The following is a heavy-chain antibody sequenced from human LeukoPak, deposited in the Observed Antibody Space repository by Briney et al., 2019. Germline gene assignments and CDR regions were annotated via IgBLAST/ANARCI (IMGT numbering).Heavy chain of an antibody. J-gene: IGHJ5*02. D-gene: IGHD1-26*01. CDR3: ARQEPGNWFDP. Sequence: SETLSLTCAVSGYSINSGYYCGWIRQPPGKGLEWIGSIYHSGNTYYNPSLKSRVTISVDTSKKHFSLKLSSVTAPDTAVYYCARQEPGNWFDPWGQGTLVTVSS. CDR2: IYHSGNT. CDR1: GYSINSGYY. V-gene: IGHV4-38-2*01.